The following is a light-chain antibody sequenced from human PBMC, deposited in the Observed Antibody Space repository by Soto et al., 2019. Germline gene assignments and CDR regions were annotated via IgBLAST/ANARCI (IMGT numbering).Light chain of an antibody. CDR3: QQSHDWRRT. Sequence: ILTTQSPDTLYVSPGERVTLSFMSSQSVRSNLAWYQQKPGQSPRLLIYGASTRATGIPARFSGSGSGTEFTLTISSLQSEDFASYFCQQSHDWRRTLGHGTKVDIK. CDR1: QSVRSN. V-gene: IGKV3-15*01. CDR2: GAS. J-gene: IGKJ3*01.